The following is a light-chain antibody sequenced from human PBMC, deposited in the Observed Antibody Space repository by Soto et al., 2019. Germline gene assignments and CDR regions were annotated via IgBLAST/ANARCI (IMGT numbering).Light chain of an antibody. CDR1: NIGSKS. CDR3: QVWDSSSDHYV. CDR2: YDS. J-gene: IGLJ1*01. V-gene: IGLV3-21*04. Sequence: SSELTQPPSVSVAPGKTARITCGGNNIGSKSVHWCQQKPGQAPVLVIYYDSDRPSGIPERFSGSNSGNTATLTISRVEAGDEADYYCQVWDSSSDHYVFGTGTKLTVL.